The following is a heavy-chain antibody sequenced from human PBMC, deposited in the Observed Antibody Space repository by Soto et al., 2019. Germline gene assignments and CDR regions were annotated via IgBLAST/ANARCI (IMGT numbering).Heavy chain of an antibody. CDR2: IYYSGST. CDR1: GGSISSSSYY. Sequence: SETLSLTCTVSGGSISSSSYYWGWIRQPPGKGLEWIGSIYYSGSTYYNPSLKSRVTISVDTSKNQFSLKLSSVTAADTAVYYCARPFLGYCSGGSCSSADYWGQGTLVTVSS. D-gene: IGHD2-15*01. CDR3: ARPFLGYCSGGSCSSADY. J-gene: IGHJ4*02. V-gene: IGHV4-39*01.